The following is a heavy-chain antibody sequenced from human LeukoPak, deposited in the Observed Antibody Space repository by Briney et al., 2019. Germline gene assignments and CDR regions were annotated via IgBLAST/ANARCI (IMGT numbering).Heavy chain of an antibody. CDR3: ARGKGWFDP. Sequence: SETLSLTCTVSGVSISSYYWSWIRQPPGKGLEWIGYIYYSGSTNYNPSLKSRVTISVDTSKNQFSLKLSSVAAADTAVYYCARGKGWFDPWGQGTLVTVS. J-gene: IGHJ5*02. V-gene: IGHV4-59*01. CDR2: IYYSGST. CDR1: GVSISSYY.